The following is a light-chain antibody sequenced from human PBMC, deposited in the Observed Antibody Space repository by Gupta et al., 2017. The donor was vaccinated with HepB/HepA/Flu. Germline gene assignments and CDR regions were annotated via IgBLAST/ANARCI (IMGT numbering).Light chain of an antibody. CDR1: RSNIGAGYA. J-gene: IGLJ1*01. CDR3: QSYDTSRGV. V-gene: IGLV1-40*01. CDR2: GNS. Sequence: QSVLTQPPSVSGAPGQRVTISCTGSRSNIGAGYAVHWYQQLPGTAPKVLIYGNSNRPSGVPDRFSGSKSGTSASLAITGLQAEDEADYYCQSYDTSRGVFGTGTKVTVL.